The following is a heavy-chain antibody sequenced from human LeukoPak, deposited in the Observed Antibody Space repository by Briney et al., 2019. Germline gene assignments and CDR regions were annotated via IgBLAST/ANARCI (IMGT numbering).Heavy chain of an antibody. CDR3: ANYGSVSYFAY. V-gene: IGHV3-30*18. D-gene: IGHD3-10*01. CDR2: ISYDGSNK. J-gene: IGHJ4*02. CDR1: GFTFSDYG. Sequence: PGRSLRFSCAASGFTFSDYGMHWVGQAPGKGLEWVALISYDGSNKYYADSVKVRFTISRDNSKNTLYLQMLSLRAEDTAVYYCANYGSVSYFAYWGQGTLVSVSS.